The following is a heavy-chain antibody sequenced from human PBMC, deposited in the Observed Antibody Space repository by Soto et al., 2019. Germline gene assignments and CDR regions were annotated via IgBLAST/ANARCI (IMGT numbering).Heavy chain of an antibody. Sequence: PSETLSVTCTFSVGSISSSSYYWGWIRQPPGKGLEWIGSIYYSGSTYYNPSLKSRVTISVDTSKNQFSLKLSSVTAADTAVYYCARHHLAAAGDYWGQGTLVTVSS. V-gene: IGHV4-39*01. J-gene: IGHJ4*02. D-gene: IGHD6-13*01. CDR2: IYYSGST. CDR3: ARHHLAAAGDY. CDR1: VGSISSSSYY.